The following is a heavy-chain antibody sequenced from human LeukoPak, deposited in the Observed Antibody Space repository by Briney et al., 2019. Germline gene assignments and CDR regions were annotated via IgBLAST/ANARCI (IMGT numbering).Heavy chain of an antibody. CDR1: GFTFSSYG. D-gene: IGHD6-19*01. V-gene: IGHV3-30*02. CDR2: IRYDGSNK. CDR3: AKDKAAYSSGLRTTLDY. Sequence: GGSQRLSCAASGFTFSSYGIHWVRQAPGKGLEWVAFIRYDGSNKYYADSVKGRFTISRDNSKNTLYLQMNSLRAEDTAVYYCAKDKAAYSSGLRTTLDYWGQGTLVTVSS. J-gene: IGHJ4*02.